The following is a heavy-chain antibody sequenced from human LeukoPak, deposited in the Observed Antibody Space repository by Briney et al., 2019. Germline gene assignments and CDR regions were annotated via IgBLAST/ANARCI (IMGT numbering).Heavy chain of an antibody. Sequence: GASVTVSCTASGSTFTSYDINWVRQASGQGLEWMGWMNPNNGNTGYAQKFQGRVTMTRDTSISTAYMELRGLRSEDTAVYYCVRDGEGVAISVNYWFDPWGQGTLVTVSS. CDR2: MNPNNGNT. J-gene: IGHJ5*02. D-gene: IGHD3-10*01. CDR1: GSTFTSYD. V-gene: IGHV1-8*01. CDR3: VRDGEGVAISVNYWFDP.